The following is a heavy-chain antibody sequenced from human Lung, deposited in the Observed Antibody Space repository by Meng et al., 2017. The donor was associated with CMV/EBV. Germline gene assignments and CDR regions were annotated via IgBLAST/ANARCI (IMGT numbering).Heavy chain of an antibody. CDR3: TTDSGYGYVWGSYQLLGY. V-gene: IGHV3-15*01. CDR2: VKSKTDGGTT. Sequence: GGSLRLXCAASGFTFSNAWMSWVRQAPGKGLEWVGRVKSKTDGGTTDYAAPVKGRFTISRDDSKSTLYLQMNSLKTEDTAVYYCTTDSGYGYVWGSYQLLGYWXQGTLVTVSS. D-gene: IGHD3-16*01. J-gene: IGHJ4*02. CDR1: GFTFSNAW.